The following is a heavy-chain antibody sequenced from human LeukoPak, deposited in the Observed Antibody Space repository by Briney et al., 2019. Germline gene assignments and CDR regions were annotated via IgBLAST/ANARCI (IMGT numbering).Heavy chain of an antibody. D-gene: IGHD4-17*01. Sequence: GGSLRLSCAASGFTFSSYGMHWVRQAPGKGLEWVAFIRYDGSNKYYADSVKGRFTISRDNSKNTLYLQMNNLRAEDTAVYYCAHYGDYCRWGQGTLVTVSS. J-gene: IGHJ4*02. V-gene: IGHV3-30*02. CDR1: GFTFSSYG. CDR2: IRYDGSNK. CDR3: AHYGDYCR.